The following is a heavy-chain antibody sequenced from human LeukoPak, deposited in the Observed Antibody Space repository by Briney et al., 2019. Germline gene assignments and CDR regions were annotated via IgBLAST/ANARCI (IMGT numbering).Heavy chain of an antibody. CDR2: IYYSGST. D-gene: IGHD6-13*01. CDR3: ARVRGAPYSSSWYAKGDWFDP. J-gene: IGHJ5*02. Sequence: PSETLSLTCTVSGGSISSYYWSWIRQPPGKGLEWIGYIYYSGSTNYNPSLKSRVTISVDTSKNQFSLKLSSVTAADTAVYYCARVRGAPYSSSWYAKGDWFDPWGQGTLVTVSS. V-gene: IGHV4-59*12. CDR1: GGSISSYY.